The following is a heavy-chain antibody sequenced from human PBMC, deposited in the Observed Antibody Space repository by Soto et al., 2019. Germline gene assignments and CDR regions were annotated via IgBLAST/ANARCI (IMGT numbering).Heavy chain of an antibody. D-gene: IGHD3-3*01. J-gene: IGHJ4*02. CDR3: ATERITIFGVAPDVAY. CDR2: FDPEDGET. CDR1: GYTFTSYY. V-gene: IGHV1-24*01. Sequence: ASVKVSCKASGYTFTSYYMHWVRQAPGQGLEWMGGFDPEDGETIYAQKFQGRVTMTEDTSTDTAYMELSSLRSEDTAVYYCATERITIFGVAPDVAYWGQGTLVTVSS.